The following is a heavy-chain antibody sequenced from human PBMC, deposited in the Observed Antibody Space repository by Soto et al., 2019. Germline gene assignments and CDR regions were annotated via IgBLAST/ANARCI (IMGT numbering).Heavy chain of an antibody. CDR2: INSDGSST. CDR3: ARDPNSYGRIYFDY. D-gene: IGHD5-18*01. V-gene: IGHV3-74*01. CDR1: GFTLSSYW. Sequence: GGSLRLSCAASGFTLSSYWMHWVRQAPGKGLVWVSRINSDGSSTTYADSVKGRFTISRDNAKNTLYLQMNSLRAEDTAVYYCARDPNSYGRIYFDYWGQGTLVTVSP. J-gene: IGHJ4*02.